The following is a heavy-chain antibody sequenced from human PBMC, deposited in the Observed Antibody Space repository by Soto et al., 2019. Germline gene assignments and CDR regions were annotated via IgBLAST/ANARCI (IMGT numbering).Heavy chain of an antibody. V-gene: IGHV3-23*01. D-gene: IGHD3-10*01. J-gene: IGHJ6*02. CDR3: AKDTMVLAICRYAMDV. Sequence: QVLESGGGLIQPGGSLRLSCAASGFSFSSYAMSWVRQAPGKGLEWVSVITSDDNTFYADSVRGRFTITRDNSKKMVYLEMDSLRAEDTAVYYCAKDTMVLAICRYAMDVWGQGTTVTVSS. CDR1: GFSFSSYA. CDR2: ITSDDNT.